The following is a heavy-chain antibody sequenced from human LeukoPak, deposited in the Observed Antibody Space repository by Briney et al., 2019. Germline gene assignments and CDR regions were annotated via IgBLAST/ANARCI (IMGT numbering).Heavy chain of an antibody. CDR1: GFTFSIYW. V-gene: IGHV3-7*05. J-gene: IGHJ3*02. CDR2: IHEDGSAK. Sequence: GGSLRLSCVVSGFTFSIYWMNWVRQAPGKGLEWVANIHEDGSAKYYVGSVKGRFTISRDNAKNSLYLQMNSLRAEDTAVYYCARTLRLHTPRAFDIWGQGTMVTVSS. CDR3: ARTLRLHTPRAFDI. D-gene: IGHD5-24*01.